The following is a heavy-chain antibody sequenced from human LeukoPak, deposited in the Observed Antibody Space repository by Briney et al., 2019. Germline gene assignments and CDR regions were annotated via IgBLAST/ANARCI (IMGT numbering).Heavy chain of an antibody. CDR1: GGSISIYY. D-gene: IGHD3-22*01. J-gene: IGHJ3*02. Sequence: SETLSLTCTVSGGSISIYYWSCIRQPPGKGLEWIGYIYNSGSTNYNPSLKSRVTISVDTSRNQFSLKLSSVTAADTAVYYCARSTGVFNYYDSRGGAFDIWGQGTMVTVSS. V-gene: IGHV4-59*01. CDR2: IYNSGST. CDR3: ARSTGVFNYYDSRGGAFDI.